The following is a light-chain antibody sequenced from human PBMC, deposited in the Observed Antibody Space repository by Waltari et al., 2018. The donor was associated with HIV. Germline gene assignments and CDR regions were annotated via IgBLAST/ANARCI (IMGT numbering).Light chain of an antibody. CDR2: DVS. J-gene: IGLJ3*02. Sequence: QSPLTQPASVSGHPGPPVTITGHGTTIDVGNFNLVSWYHQHPGKAPKLLIYDVSKLPSGVSSRFAGSKSGYWASLTISGLLTEDESYYYCLTYVSDSGTWKFGGGTYLTV. CDR1: TIDVGNFNL. CDR3: LTYVSDSGTWK. V-gene: IGLV2-23*02.